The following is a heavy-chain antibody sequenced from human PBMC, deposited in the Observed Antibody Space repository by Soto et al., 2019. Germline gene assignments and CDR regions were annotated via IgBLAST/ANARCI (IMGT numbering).Heavy chain of an antibody. CDR3: ARQEPMVRGIIDAMDV. CDR2: IDPSDSYI. Sequence: GESLKISCKGSGYSFTSYWIIWVRQMPGKGLEWVGRIDPSDSYIKYSPSFQGHVTISGDKSISTAYLQWSSLKASDTAMYYCARQEPMVRGIIDAMDVWGQGTTVTVSS. J-gene: IGHJ6*02. V-gene: IGHV5-10-1*01. CDR1: GYSFTSYW. D-gene: IGHD3-10*01.